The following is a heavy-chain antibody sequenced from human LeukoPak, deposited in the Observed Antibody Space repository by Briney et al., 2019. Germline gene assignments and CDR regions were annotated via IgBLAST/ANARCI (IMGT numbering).Heavy chain of an antibody. J-gene: IGHJ6*02. V-gene: IGHV3-30*18. CDR1: GFTFSSYG. Sequence: GGSLRLSCAASGFTFSSYGMHWVRQAPGKGLEWVAVISYDGSNKYYADSVKGRFTISRDNSKNTLYLQMNSLRAEDTAVYYCAKSFRLRGYCSGGSCYSIFHYYYYYYGMDVWGQGTTVTVSS. CDR3: AKSFRLRGYCSGGSCYSIFHYYYYYYGMDV. CDR2: ISYDGSNK. D-gene: IGHD2-15*01.